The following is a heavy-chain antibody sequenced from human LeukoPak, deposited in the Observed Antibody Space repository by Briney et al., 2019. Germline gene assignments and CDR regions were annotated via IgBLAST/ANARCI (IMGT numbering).Heavy chain of an antibody. CDR2: MNPNSGNT. J-gene: IGHJ4*02. CDR3: ARNSCPSGSCYDNRGYFDY. V-gene: IGHV1-8*03. Sequence: ASVKVSCKASGYTFTSYDINWVRQATGQGLEWMGWMNPNSGNTGYAQKFQGRVTITRNTSISTAYMELSSLRSEDTAVYYCARNSCPSGSCYDNRGYFDYWGQGTLVTVSS. CDR1: GYTFTSYD. D-gene: IGHD2-15*01.